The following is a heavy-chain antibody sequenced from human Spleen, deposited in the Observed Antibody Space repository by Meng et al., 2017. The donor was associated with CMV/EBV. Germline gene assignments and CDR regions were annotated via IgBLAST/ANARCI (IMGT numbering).Heavy chain of an antibody. J-gene: IGHJ4*02. D-gene: IGHD6-13*01. Sequence: SGFTFSSYSMNWVRQAPGKGLEWVSSISSSSSYIYYADSVKGRFTISRDNAKNSLYLQMNNLRAEDTAVYYCARTPEIVAAARTDYWGQGTLVTVSS. CDR2: ISSSSSYI. CDR1: GFTFSSYS. V-gene: IGHV3-21*01. CDR3: ARTPEIVAAARTDY.